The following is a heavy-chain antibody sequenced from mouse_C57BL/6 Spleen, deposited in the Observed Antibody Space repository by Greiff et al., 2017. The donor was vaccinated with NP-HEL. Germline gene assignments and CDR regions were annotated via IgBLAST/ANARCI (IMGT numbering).Heavy chain of an antibody. Sequence: QVQLQQSGPELVKPGASVKISCKASGYAFSSSWMNWVKQRPGKGLEWVGRIYPGDGDTNYNGKFKGKATLTADKSSSTAYMQLSSLTSEDSAVYFGARSGNFDYWGQGTTLTVSS. D-gene: IGHD3-2*02. CDR2: IYPGDGDT. J-gene: IGHJ2*01. CDR3: ARSGNFDY. V-gene: IGHV1-82*01. CDR1: GYAFSSSW.